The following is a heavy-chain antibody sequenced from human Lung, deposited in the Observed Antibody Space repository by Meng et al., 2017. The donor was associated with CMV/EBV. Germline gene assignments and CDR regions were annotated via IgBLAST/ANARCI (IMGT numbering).Heavy chain of an antibody. J-gene: IGHJ3*02. CDR2: IYYSGST. CDR1: GGSISSSSYY. Sequence: SETLSLXXTVSGGSISSSSYYWGWTRQPPGKGLEWIGSIYYSGSTYYNPSLKSRVTISVDTSKNQFSLKLSSVTAADTAVYYCARKLVVPAAIRNDAFDIWGQGTXVTVSS. V-gene: IGHV4-39*07. CDR3: ARKLVVPAAIRNDAFDI. D-gene: IGHD2-2*01.